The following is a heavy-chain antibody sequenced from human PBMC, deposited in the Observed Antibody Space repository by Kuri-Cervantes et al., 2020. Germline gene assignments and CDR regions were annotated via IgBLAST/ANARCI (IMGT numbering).Heavy chain of an antibody. CDR3: ARGSLEWLSGGMDV. CDR1: GFTFSSYG. V-gene: IGHV3-33*01. CDR2: IWYDGSNK. J-gene: IGHJ6*02. D-gene: IGHD3-3*01. Sequence: GESLKISCAASGFTFSSYGMHWVRQAPGKGLEWVAVIWYDGSNKYYADSVKGRFTISRDNSKNTLYLQMNSLRAEDTAVYYCARGSLEWLSGGMDVWGQGTTVTVSS.